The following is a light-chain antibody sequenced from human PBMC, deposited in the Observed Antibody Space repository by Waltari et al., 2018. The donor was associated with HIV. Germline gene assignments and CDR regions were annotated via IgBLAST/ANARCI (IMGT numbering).Light chain of an antibody. J-gene: IGLJ3*02. CDR2: FNS. Sequence: SFVLTQPPSVSVAPGKTATISCGGWNIGSTSVHWYKQLPGQAPVLVVRFNSDRPSGIPDRFSGSNSGHTATLTITSVEAGDEADYYCQVWDSSNDHVVFGGGTELTVL. CDR1: NIGSTS. CDR3: QVWDSSNDHVV. V-gene: IGLV3-21*04.